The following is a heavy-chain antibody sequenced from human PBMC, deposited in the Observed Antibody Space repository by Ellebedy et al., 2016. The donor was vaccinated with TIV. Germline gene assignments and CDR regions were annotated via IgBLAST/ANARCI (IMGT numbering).Heavy chain of an antibody. V-gene: IGHV3-33*01. CDR1: GFTFSSYG. J-gene: IGHJ4*02. D-gene: IGHD2-2*02. CDR3: AREAYCSSTSCYTVPFDY. CDR2: IWYDGSNE. Sequence: GESLKISCAASGFTFSSYGMHWVRQAPGKGLEWVAVIWYDGSNEYYAESVKGRFTISRDNSKNTLYLQMNSLRAEDTAVYYCAREAYCSSTSCYTVPFDYWGQGTLVTVSS.